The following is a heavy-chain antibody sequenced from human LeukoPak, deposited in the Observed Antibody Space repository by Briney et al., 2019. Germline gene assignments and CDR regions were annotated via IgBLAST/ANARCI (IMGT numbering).Heavy chain of an antibody. J-gene: IGHJ4*02. CDR1: GGSLSNYY. CDR3: ARQTGSGLFILL. D-gene: IGHD3/OR15-3a*01. Sequence: PSETLSLTCTVSGGSLSNYYWSWLRQPPGKGLEWIGSIYYTGNTYYNASLKRRVTISIDTSKNQISLRLTSVTATDTAIYYCARQTGSGLFILLGGQGTLVTVSS. V-gene: IGHV4-59*04. CDR2: IYYTGNT.